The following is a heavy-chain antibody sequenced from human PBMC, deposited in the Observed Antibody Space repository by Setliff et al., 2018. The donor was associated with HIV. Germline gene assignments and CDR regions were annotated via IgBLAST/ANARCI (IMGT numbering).Heavy chain of an antibody. Sequence: ASVKVSCKASGYTFSDYGISWVRQAPGQGLEWMGWIIAHNGRINYAQKFQGRVTMTTDRSTSTAYMALRSLRSDDTAVYYCARDVGRDGYCFDHWGQGTLVTVSS. CDR2: IIAHNGRI. CDR3: ARDVGRDGYCFDH. D-gene: IGHD5-12*01. V-gene: IGHV1-18*01. CDR1: GYTFSDYG. J-gene: IGHJ4*02.